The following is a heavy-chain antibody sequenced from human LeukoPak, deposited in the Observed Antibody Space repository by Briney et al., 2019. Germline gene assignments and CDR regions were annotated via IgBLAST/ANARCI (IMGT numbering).Heavy chain of an antibody. D-gene: IGHD1-26*01. V-gene: IGHV4-59*01. J-gene: IGHJ6*02. CDR3: ARDVSSGSYYGMDV. CDR1: GGSISSYY. CDR2: IYYSGRT. Sequence: SESLSLTCTVAGGSISSYYCGWIRQPPGKGREWRVYIYYSGRTNYNRSLESRVTISVDTSKNQFSLKLSSVTAADTAVYYCARDVSSGSYYGMDVWGQGTTVTVSS.